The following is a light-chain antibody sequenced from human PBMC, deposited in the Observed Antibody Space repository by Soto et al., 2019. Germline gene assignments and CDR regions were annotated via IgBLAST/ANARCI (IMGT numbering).Light chain of an antibody. CDR3: QQYGSSPLT. CDR2: GAS. CDR1: QSVSSSY. Sequence: EIVLTQSPGTLSLSPGERATLSCRASQSVSSSYLAWYQQKPGQAPRLLIYGASSSATGIPDRFSGSGSGTDSTLTISRLEPEDFAVYYCQQYGSSPLTFGGGTKVEIK. J-gene: IGKJ4*01. V-gene: IGKV3-20*01.